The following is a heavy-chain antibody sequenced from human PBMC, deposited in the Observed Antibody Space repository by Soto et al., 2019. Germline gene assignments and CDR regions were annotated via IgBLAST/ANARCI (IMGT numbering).Heavy chain of an antibody. CDR3: ASCLTGSFWFDP. V-gene: IGHV1-18*01. CDR2: ISAYNGNT. Sequence: GASVKVSCKASGGTFINYGIRVRQAPGQGLEWMGWISAYNGNTNYAQKLQGRVTMTTDTSTSTAYMELRSLRSDDTAVYYCASCLTGSFWFDPWGQGTQVTVSS. J-gene: IGHJ5*02. D-gene: IGHD3-9*01. CDR1: GGTFINYG.